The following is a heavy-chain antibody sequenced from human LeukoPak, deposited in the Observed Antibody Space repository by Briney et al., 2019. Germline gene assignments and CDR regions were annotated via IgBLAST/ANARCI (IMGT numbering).Heavy chain of an antibody. Sequence: VASVKVSCKASGYTFTSYGISWVRQAPGQGLEWMGCISAYNGNTNYAQKLQGRVTMTTDTSTSTAYMELRSLRSDDTAVYYCARDSSGGYGHPFDYWGQGTLVTVSS. CDR3: ARDSSGGYGHPFDY. CDR1: GYTFTSYG. CDR2: ISAYNGNT. D-gene: IGHD5-18*01. J-gene: IGHJ4*02. V-gene: IGHV1-18*04.